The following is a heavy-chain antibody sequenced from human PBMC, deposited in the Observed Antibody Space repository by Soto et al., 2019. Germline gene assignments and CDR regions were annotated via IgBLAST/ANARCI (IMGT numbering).Heavy chain of an antibody. D-gene: IGHD2-2*01. J-gene: IGHJ4*02. Sequence: EMQLVESGGGLVQPGGSLRLSCAASGFTFSSYWMHWVRQAPGKGLVWVSRISNDGSSTSYADSVKGRFTISRDNAENPLFLQVNRLRAEDTAVYYCARVPYFRSTSRYSYFDCCGQATLVTVSS. CDR2: ISNDGSST. V-gene: IGHV3-74*01. CDR3: ARVPYFRSTSRYSYFDC. CDR1: GFTFSSYW.